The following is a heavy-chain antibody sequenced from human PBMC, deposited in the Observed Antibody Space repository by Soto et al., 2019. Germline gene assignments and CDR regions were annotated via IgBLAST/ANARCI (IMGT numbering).Heavy chain of an antibody. D-gene: IGHD3-3*01. V-gene: IGHV4-4*02. CDR3: ARIIRSRDEYFGY. Sequence: QVQLQESGAGLVKPSETLSLTCAVSGDSISGSQWWSWVRLPPGKGLGRIGEISHTGSTNYNPSHTSRIDMSVQKPKNQFLLNLTSAPAADTAVYYCARIIRSRDEYFGYLGQGTVVSVS. J-gene: IGHJ4*02. CDR2: ISHTGST. CDR1: GDSISGSQW.